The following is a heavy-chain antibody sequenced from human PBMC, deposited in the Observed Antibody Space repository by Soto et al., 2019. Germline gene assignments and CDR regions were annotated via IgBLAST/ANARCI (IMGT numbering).Heavy chain of an antibody. J-gene: IGHJ4*02. V-gene: IGHV4-30-4*01. CDR2: IYYSGRT. CDR3: ARDRSNSPDYFDY. D-gene: IGHD6-6*01. CDR1: GGSISSDDYY. Sequence: SETLSLTCTVSGGSISSDDYYWSWIRQPPGKGLEWIGYIYYSGRTDYNPSLKSRVFISIDTSKNQFSLTLNSVNAADTAVYYCARDRSNSPDYFDYWGQGTLVTVSS.